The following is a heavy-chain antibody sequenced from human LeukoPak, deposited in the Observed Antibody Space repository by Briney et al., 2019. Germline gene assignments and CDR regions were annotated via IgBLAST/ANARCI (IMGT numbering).Heavy chain of an antibody. Sequence: PGGSLRLSCAASGFTFDDYAMHWVRQAPGKGLEWVSGISWNSGSIGYADSVKGRFTISRDNAKNSLYLQMNSLRAGDTALYYCAKDSEQWLVEGIDYWGQGTLVTVSS. V-gene: IGHV3-9*01. J-gene: IGHJ4*02. CDR3: AKDSEQWLVEGIDY. D-gene: IGHD6-19*01. CDR2: ISWNSGSI. CDR1: GFTFDDYA.